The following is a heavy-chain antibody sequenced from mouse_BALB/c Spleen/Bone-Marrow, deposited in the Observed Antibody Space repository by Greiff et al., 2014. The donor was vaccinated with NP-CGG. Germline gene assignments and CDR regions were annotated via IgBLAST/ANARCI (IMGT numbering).Heavy chain of an antibody. J-gene: IGHJ3*01. CDR3: AAYYYGSSHGFAY. V-gene: IGHV14-3*02. Sequence: QLQQSGAELVKPGASVKLSCTASGFNIKDTYMHWVKQRPEQGLEWIGRIDPANGNTKYDPKFQGKATITADTSPNTAYLQLSSLTSEDTAVYYCAAYYYGSSHGFAYWGQGALVTVSA. D-gene: IGHD1-1*01. CDR1: GFNIKDTY. CDR2: IDPANGNT.